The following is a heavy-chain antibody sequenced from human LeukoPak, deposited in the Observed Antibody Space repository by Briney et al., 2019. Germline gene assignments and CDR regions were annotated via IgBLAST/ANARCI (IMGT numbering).Heavy chain of an antibody. CDR2: IYYSGTT. J-gene: IGHJ4*02. D-gene: IGHD2-2*01. CDR3: AIIGTSCF. CDR1: GFSISSSSYY. V-gene: IGHV4-39*01. Sequence: SETLSFTGTGSGFSISSSSYYWDWIRQPPGEGLEWIGSIYYSGTTDYNPSLKSRVTISVYTSKNQFSLRLSSVTAADTAVYYCAIIGTSCFWSQGTLVTVSS.